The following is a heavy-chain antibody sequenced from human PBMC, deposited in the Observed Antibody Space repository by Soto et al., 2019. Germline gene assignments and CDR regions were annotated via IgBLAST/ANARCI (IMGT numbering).Heavy chain of an antibody. Sequence: WGSLRISCVASGITFGSRAMSWVRQAPGKGLEWVSNIKENGSENDYVDSVKVRFTISRDNAKNSLYLQMSSLRAEDTAVYYCPRWFDAFDIWGQGTIVTVSS. CDR3: PRWFDAFDI. J-gene: IGHJ3*02. V-gene: IGHV3-7*03. CDR2: IKENGSEN. D-gene: IGHD3-10*01. CDR1: GITFGSRA.